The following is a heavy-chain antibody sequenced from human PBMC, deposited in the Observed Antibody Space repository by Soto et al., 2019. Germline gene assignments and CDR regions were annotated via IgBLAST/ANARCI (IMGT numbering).Heavy chain of an antibody. CDR2: IYYSGST. J-gene: IGHJ4*02. CDR1: GGSISSYY. Sequence: SETLSLTCTVSGGSISSYYWSWIRQPPGKGLEWIGYIYYSGSTNYNPSLKSRVTISVDTSKNQFSLKLSSVTAADTAVYYCASGPGRMGATSLDYWGQGTLVTVSS. D-gene: IGHD1-26*01. V-gene: IGHV4-59*01. CDR3: ASGPGRMGATSLDY.